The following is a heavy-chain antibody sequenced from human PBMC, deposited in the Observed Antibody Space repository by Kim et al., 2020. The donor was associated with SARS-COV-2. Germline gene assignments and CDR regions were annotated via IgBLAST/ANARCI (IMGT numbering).Heavy chain of an antibody. D-gene: IGHD3-16*01. V-gene: IGHV3-23*01. CDR2: ISGSGGST. CDR1: GFTFSSYA. CDR3: AKDLIPDSYYDYVWGRRKNNWFDP. J-gene: IGHJ5*02. Sequence: GGSLRLSCAASGFTFSSYAMSWVRQAPGKGLEWVSAISGSGGSTYYADSVKGRFTISRDNSKNTLYLQMNSLRAEDTAVYYCAKDLIPDSYYDYVWGRRKNNWFDPWGQGTLVTVSS.